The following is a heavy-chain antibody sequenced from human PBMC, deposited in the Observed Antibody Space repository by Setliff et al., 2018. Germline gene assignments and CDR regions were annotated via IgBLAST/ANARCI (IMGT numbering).Heavy chain of an antibody. CDR1: GYTFTGYF. CDR3: ARSRLYGGWFDP. CDR2: INPNSGGT. Sequence: ASVKVSCKASGYTFTGYFIHWVRQAPGQGLEWMGWINPNSGGTNYVQKFQGRVTMARDTSISTAYMELSRLRSDDTAVYSCARSRLYGGWFDPWGQGTLVTVSS. J-gene: IGHJ5*02. D-gene: IGHD4-17*01. V-gene: IGHV1-2*02.